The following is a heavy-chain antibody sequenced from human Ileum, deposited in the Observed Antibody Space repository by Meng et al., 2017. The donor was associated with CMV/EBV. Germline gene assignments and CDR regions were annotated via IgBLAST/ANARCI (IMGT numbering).Heavy chain of an antibody. V-gene: IGHV3-15*01. CDR1: VFTFSNAW. CDR2: IKSKIEGGTI. D-gene: IGHD1-7*01. J-gene: IGHJ4*02. CDR3: TTHNWNYVWND. Sequence: AASVFTFSNAWMGLVRQAPGKGLEWVGRIKSKIEGGTIDYAAPVKGRFTISRDDSKNTLYLQMNSLKTEDTAVYYCTTHNWNYVWNDWGQGTLVTVSS.